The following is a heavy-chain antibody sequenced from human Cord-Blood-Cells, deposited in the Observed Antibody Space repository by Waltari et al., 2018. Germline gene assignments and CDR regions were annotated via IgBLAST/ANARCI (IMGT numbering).Heavy chain of an antibody. D-gene: IGHD6-13*01. J-gene: IGHJ4*02. Sequence: EVQLVESGGGLIQPGGSLRLSCAASGFTVSSNYMSWVRQAPGEGLGVVSIINSGCSTYDADTVKGRFTISRDNSKNTLYLQMNSLRAEDTAVYYCARAALIAAALDYWGQGTLVTVSS. V-gene: IGHV3-53*01. CDR2: INSGCST. CDR3: ARAALIAAALDY. CDR1: GFTVSSNY.